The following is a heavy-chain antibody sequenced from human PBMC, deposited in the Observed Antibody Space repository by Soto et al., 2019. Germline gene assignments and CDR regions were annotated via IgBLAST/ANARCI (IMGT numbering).Heavy chain of an antibody. D-gene: IGHD3-3*01. CDR1: RGSINSCY. J-gene: IGHJ4*02. Sequence: QVQLQESGPGLVKPSETLSVTCTVFRGSINSCYWSWIRQPPGEGLEWLGYLDYSGSTNYNPSLTSRVTTLVDTARNQFARKLTAVPAADTAVYYFARDRAGASGYPLGYFDNWGQGTLVTVSS. V-gene: IGHV4-59*01. CDR3: ARDRAGASGYPLGYFDN. CDR2: LDYSGST.